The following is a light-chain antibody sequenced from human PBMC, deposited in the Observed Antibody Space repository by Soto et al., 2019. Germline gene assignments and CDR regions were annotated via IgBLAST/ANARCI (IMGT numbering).Light chain of an antibody. CDR1: SSNIGAGYD. Sequence: QSVLTQPPSVSGAPGQRVTISCTVSSSNIGAGYDVHWYQPLPGTAPKLLIYGNSNRTSGVPDRFSGSKSGTSASLAITGLQAEDEADYYCQSYDSSLSGSVFGGGTKVTVL. CDR2: GNS. CDR3: QSYDSSLSGSV. J-gene: IGLJ3*02. V-gene: IGLV1-40*01.